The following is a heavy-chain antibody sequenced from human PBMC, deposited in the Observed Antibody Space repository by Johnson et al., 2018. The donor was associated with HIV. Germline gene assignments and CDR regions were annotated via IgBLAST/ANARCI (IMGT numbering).Heavy chain of an antibody. CDR2: IKSKTDGGTI. J-gene: IGHJ3*02. D-gene: IGHD6-6*01. V-gene: IGHV3-15*01. Sequence: VQLVESGGGMVKPGGSLRLSCAASGFTFSNAWMSWVRQAPGKGLEWVGRIKSKTDGGTIDYAAPVKGRFTISRDDSKNTLYLQMNSLRAEDTAVYYCAKDRRTYSSSADAFDIWGQGTMVTVSS. CDR1: GFTFSNAW. CDR3: AKDRRTYSSSADAFDI.